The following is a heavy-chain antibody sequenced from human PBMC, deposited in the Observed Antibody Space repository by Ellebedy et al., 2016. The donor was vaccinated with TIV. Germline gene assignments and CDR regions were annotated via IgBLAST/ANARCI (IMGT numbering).Heavy chain of an antibody. CDR1: GVSVTSRNYY. J-gene: IGHJ6*02. Sequence: SETLSLTCTVSGVSVTSRNYYWSWIRQPPGKGLEWIGHVYSSGSTNYNRSLMSRVTISVDTSKNHLSLELNSVTAADTAVYYCARDRAIDCVGDRCYDFYGMDVWGQGTTVTVSS. D-gene: IGHD2-21*01. CDR3: ARDRAIDCVGDRCYDFYGMDV. CDR2: VYSSGST. V-gene: IGHV4-61*03.